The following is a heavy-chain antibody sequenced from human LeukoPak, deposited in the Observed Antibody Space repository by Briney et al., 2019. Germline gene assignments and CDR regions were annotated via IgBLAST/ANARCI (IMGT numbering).Heavy chain of an antibody. CDR1: GYPFSNNG. CDR2: IWNDGSKK. D-gene: IGHD1-7*01. Sequence: SGRSLRLSCATSGYPFSNNGMHWVRQAPGKGLEWVAVIWNDGSKKYYADSVKGRFTISSDSSKSTLYLQLNSLRAEDTAVYYCARDVGSYNWNYVGYYGMDVWGQGTTVTVSS. CDR3: ARDVGSYNWNYVGYYGMDV. V-gene: IGHV3-33*01. J-gene: IGHJ6*02.